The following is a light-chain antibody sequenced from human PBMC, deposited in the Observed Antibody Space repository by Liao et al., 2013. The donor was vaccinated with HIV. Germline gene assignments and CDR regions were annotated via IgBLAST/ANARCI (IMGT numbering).Light chain of an antibody. CDR3: QAWDIGTYVA. V-gene: IGLV3-1*01. CDR2: QDS. CDR1: KLGDKY. J-gene: IGLJ2*01. Sequence: SYELTQPPSVSVSPGQTATITCSGDKLGDKYACWYQQKPGQSPVLLIYQDSKRPSGIPERFSGSNSGNTATLTISGTQAIDEADYYCQAWDIGTYVAFGGGTKLTVL.